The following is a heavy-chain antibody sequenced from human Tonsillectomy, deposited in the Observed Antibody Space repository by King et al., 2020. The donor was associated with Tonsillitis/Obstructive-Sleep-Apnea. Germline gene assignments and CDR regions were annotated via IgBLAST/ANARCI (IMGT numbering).Heavy chain of an antibody. V-gene: IGHV3-23*04. CDR1: GFTFSNYA. Sequence: VQLVESGGGLVQPGGSLRLSCAASGFTFSNYAMSWVRQAPGKGRLEWVSAISGGGGTTYYADSVKGRFTISRDNSKNTLYLQMNSLRAEDTAVYYCAKSWGSGSYNMDVWGKGTTVTVSS. CDR3: AKSWGSGSYNMDV. J-gene: IGHJ6*03. CDR2: ISGGGGTT. D-gene: IGHD3-10*01.